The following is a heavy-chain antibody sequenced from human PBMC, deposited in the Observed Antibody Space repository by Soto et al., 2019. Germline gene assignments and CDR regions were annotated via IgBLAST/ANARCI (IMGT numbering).Heavy chain of an antibody. CDR2: IYYSGST. J-gene: IGHJ4*02. V-gene: IGHV4-30-4*01. CDR1: GGSISSGNYY. CDR3: ARHYYDSSAYHFVGLDY. Sequence: SETLSLTCTVSGGSISSGNYYWSWIRQPPGKGLEWIGYIYYSGSTYSNPSLNGRVTISVDTSKNQFSLKLSSVTAADTALYYCARHYYDSSAYHFVGLDYWGQGTLVTVSS. D-gene: IGHD3-22*01.